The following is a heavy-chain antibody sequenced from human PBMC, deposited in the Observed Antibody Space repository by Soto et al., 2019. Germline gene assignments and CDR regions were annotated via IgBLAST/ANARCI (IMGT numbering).Heavy chain of an antibody. CDR2: ISYDGSNK. CDR3: ARELLLWFGESAYYYGMDV. J-gene: IGHJ6*02. Sequence: GGSLRLSCAASGFTFSSYAMHWVRQAPGKGLEWVEVISYDGSNKYYADSVKGRFTISRDNSKNTLYLQMNSLRAEDTAVYYCARELLLWFGESAYYYGMDVWGQGTTVTVSS. CDR1: GFTFSSYA. D-gene: IGHD3-10*01. V-gene: IGHV3-30-3*01.